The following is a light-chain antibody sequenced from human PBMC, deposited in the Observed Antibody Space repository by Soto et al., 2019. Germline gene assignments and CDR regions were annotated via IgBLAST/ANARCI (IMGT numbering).Light chain of an antibody. CDR3: QRYNNWPLT. J-gene: IGKJ4*01. CDR2: DTS. V-gene: IGKV4-1*01. Sequence: DIVLTQSRDPLSVSPFWMGTVNCKSSQCVLYTSSNKNSLAWYQHKPGQTPRLLIYDTSTRATGVPARFSGSRSGTEFTLAINSLQSEDFAVYYCQRYNNWPLTFGGGTKVDI. CDR1: QCVLYTSSNKNS.